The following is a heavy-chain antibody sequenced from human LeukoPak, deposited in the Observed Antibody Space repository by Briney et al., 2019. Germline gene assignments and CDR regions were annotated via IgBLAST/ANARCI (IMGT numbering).Heavy chain of an antibody. V-gene: IGHV3-23*01. CDR2: ISGSGGST. CDR3: AKGYDSSGYYLIDY. J-gene: IGHJ4*02. D-gene: IGHD3-22*01. CDR1: GFTFSSYA. Sequence: PGGSLRLSCAASGFTFSSYAMSWVRQAPGKGLEWVSAISGSGGSTYYADSVKGRFTISRDNSKNTLYLRMNSLRAEDTAVYYCAKGYDSSGYYLIDYWGQGTLVTVSS.